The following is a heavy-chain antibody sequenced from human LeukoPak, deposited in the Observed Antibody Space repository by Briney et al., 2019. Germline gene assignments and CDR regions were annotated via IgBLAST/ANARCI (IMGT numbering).Heavy chain of an antibody. J-gene: IGHJ4*02. V-gene: IGHV5-51*01. Sequence: GESLKISCKGSGYRFTSYWIGWVRQMPGEGLEWMGVIYPGDSDTRYRPSFQGQVTVSADKSSSTAYLPWSSLRASDTAKYYCARFSVGGTYYPDYWGQGTLVTVSS. CDR3: ARFSVGGTYYPDY. CDR2: IYPGDSDT. D-gene: IGHD1-26*01. CDR1: GYRFTSYW.